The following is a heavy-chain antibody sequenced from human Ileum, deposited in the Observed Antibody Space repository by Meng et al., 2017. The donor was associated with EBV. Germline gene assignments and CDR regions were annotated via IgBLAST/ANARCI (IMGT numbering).Heavy chain of an antibody. J-gene: IGHJ4*02. CDR2: ININTGNP. CDR1: GYTFTSSS. CDR3: ARGNGWRFDY. Sequence: QVQLVQSGSELKKPGASAKVSCQAAGYTFTSSSMNWVRHAPGQGLEWMGWININTGNPTYAQGFTGRFVFSLDTSVSTAYLQIDSLKADDTAVYYCARGNGWRFDYWGPGTLVTV. D-gene: IGHD6-19*01. V-gene: IGHV7-4-1*01.